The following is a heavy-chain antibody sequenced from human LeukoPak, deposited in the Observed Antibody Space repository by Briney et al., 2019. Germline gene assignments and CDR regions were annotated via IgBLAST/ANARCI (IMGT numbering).Heavy chain of an antibody. D-gene: IGHD1-26*01. CDR1: GFTFSSYS. Sequence: GGSLRLSCAASGFTFSSYSMNWVRQAPGKGLEWVSSISATTSYIFYADSVKGRFTISRDNAKNSLYLQMSSLRAEDTAVYYCARELKSGASWGQGTLVTVSS. CDR2: ISATTSYI. V-gene: IGHV3-21*01. J-gene: IGHJ5*02. CDR3: ARELKSGAS.